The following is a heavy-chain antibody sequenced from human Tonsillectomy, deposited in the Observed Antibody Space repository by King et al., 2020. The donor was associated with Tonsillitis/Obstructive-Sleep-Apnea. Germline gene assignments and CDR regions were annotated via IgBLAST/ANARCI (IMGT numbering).Heavy chain of an antibody. CDR2: IKSKTGGGTT. CDR3: TTDSTTVDY. V-gene: IGHV3-15*01. D-gene: IGHD4-17*01. J-gene: IGHJ4*02. Sequence: VQLVESGGGLVKPGGSLRLSCAASGFTFSNAWMSWVRQAPGKGLEWVGRIKSKTGGGTTDYAAPMKGRFTISRDDSKNTLYLQMNSLKTEDTAVYYCTTDSTTVDYWGQGTLVTVSS. CDR1: GFTFSNAW.